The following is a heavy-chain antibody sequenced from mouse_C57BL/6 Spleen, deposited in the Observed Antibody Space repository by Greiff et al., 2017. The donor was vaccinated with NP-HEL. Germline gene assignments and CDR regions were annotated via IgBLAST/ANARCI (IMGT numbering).Heavy chain of an antibody. CDR3: ARLPIITTGPRDY. J-gene: IGHJ2*01. CDR2: IYPRDGST. D-gene: IGHD1-1*01. Sequence: QVQLKESGPELVKPGASVKLSCKASGYTFTSYDINWVKQRPGQGLEWIGWIYPRDGSTKYNEKFKGKATLTVDTSSSTAYMELHSLTSEDSAVYFCARLPIITTGPRDYWGQGTTLTVSS. CDR1: GYTFTSYD. V-gene: IGHV1-85*01.